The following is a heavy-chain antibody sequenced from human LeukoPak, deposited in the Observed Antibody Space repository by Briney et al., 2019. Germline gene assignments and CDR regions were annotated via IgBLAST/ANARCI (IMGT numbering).Heavy chain of an antibody. CDR1: GFTFSSYS. CDR2: ISSSSSTV. CDR3: ARDPMTLVTSRSAVDGNTPEY. V-gene: IGHV3-48*01. D-gene: IGHD4-17*01. J-gene: IGHJ4*02. Sequence: PGGSLRLSCGTFGFTFSSYSMNWVRQAPRKGLEWVSYISSSSSTVYYAESVRGRFTISRDNVQSSVYLQMNSLRVEDTAVYYCARDPMTLVTSRSAVDGNTPEYRGLGTLVTVSS.